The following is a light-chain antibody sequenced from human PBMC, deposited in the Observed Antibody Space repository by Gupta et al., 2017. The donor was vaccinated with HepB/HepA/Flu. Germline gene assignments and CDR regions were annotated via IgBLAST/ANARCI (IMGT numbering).Light chain of an antibody. V-gene: IGKV1-39*01. CDR3: QQSDSNPTWT. CDR2: AAS. J-gene: IGKJ1*01. CDR1: QSISSY. Sequence: DIQMTQSPSSLSASVGDRVTITCRASQSISSYLNWYQQKPGKAPKLLIYAASSWQSGVPSRFSGSGFGTDLTLTISSRQQEEFATYYCQQSDSNPTWTFGQGTKVEIK.